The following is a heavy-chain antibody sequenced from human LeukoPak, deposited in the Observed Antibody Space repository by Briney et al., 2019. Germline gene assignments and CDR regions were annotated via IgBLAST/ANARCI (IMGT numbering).Heavy chain of an antibody. CDR1: GFTFSSYS. CDR3: ARTGTTSWGMDV. V-gene: IGHV3-21*01. J-gene: IGHJ6*02. Sequence: GGSLRRSCAASGFTFSSYSMTWVRQAPGKGLEWVSSISSSSSYIYYADSVKGRFTISRDNAKNSLYLQMDSLRAEDAAVYYCARTGTTSWGMDVWGQGTTVTVSS. D-gene: IGHD1-7*01. CDR2: ISSSSSYI.